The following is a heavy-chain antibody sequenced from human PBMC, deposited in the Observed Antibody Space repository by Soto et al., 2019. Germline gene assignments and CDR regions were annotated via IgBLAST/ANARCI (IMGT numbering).Heavy chain of an antibody. CDR3: ARRLTFVGSSSSGMDV. CDR1: GYSFTSYW. V-gene: IGHV5-10-1*01. J-gene: IGHJ6*02. D-gene: IGHD6-6*01. CDR2: IDPSDSYT. Sequence: PGESLKISCKGSGYSFTSYWISWVRQMPGKGLEWMGRIDPSDSYTNYSPSFQGHVTISADKSISTAYLEWSSLKASDTAMYYCARRLTFVGSSSSGMDVGGQGTTVPVSS.